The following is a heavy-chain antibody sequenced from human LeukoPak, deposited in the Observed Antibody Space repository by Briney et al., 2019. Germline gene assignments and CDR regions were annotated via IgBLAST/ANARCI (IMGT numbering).Heavy chain of an antibody. V-gene: IGHV3-23*01. CDR1: GFTFSDYY. CDR2: ISGSGGST. Sequence: GGSLRLSCVASGFTFSDYYMSWVRQAPGKGLEWVSAISGSGGSTYYADSVKGRFTISRDNSKNTLYLQMNSLRAEDTAVYYCAKSLVATEVFDYWGQGTLVTVSS. D-gene: IGHD2-21*02. CDR3: AKSLVATEVFDY. J-gene: IGHJ4*02.